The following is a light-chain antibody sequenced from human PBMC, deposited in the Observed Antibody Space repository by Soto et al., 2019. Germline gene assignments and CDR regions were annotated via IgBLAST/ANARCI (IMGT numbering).Light chain of an antibody. V-gene: IGKV3-11*01. Sequence: EIVLTQSPATLSLSPGERATLSCRASQSISSHLAWYQQKPGQAPRLVMYDASNRATGIPARFSGSGSGTDFTITISSLEPEDSAVYYCQQRVNWPLTFGGGTKVEIK. CDR2: DAS. CDR3: QQRVNWPLT. J-gene: IGKJ4*01. CDR1: QSISSH.